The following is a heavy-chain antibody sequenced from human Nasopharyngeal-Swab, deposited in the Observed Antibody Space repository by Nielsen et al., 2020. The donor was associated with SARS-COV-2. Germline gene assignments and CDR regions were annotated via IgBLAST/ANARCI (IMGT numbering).Heavy chain of an antibody. J-gene: IGHJ6*02. Sequence: GGSLRLSCAASGFTFSSYSMNWVRQAPGKGLEWVSSISSSSSYIYYADSVKGRFTISRDNAKNSLYLQMNSLRAEDTAVYYCARDKVTIFGVVIIPQDYGMDVWGQGTTVTVSS. D-gene: IGHD3-3*01. CDR2: ISSSSSYI. CDR3: ARDKVTIFGVVIIPQDYGMDV. V-gene: IGHV3-21*01. CDR1: GFTFSSYS.